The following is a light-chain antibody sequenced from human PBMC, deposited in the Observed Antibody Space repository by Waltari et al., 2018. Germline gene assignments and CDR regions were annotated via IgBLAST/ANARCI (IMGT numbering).Light chain of an antibody. CDR2: ENN. Sequence: QSVLTQSPSVSGAPGQRVPISCSGRSSHIGAGTGVYWSQQFPGRAPKLLIFENNNRPSGVPDRFSGSKSGTSASLVITGLQAEDEADYYCQSYDGTLGGLYVFGSGTAVTVL. CDR3: QSYDGTLGGLYV. CDR1: SSHIGAGTG. V-gene: IGLV1-40*01. J-gene: IGLJ1*01.